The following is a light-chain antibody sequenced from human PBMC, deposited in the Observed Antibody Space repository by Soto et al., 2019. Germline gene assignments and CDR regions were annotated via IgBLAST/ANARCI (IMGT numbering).Light chain of an antibody. Sequence: EIVLTQSAGTLSLSPGERATLSCRASQTVSGRYLAWFQQKPGQTPRLLIYDASTRAAGVPDRFSGSGSGTDFSLTINRLEPEDFAVYYCQHYGSSPWTFGQGTKVEFK. CDR3: QHYGSSPWT. CDR2: DAS. CDR1: QTVSGRY. V-gene: IGKV3-20*01. J-gene: IGKJ1*01.